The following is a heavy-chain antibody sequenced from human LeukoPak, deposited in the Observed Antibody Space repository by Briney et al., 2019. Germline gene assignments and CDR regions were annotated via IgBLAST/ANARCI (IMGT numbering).Heavy chain of an antibody. V-gene: IGHV1-18*04. Sequence: ASVKVSCKASGYTFTSYGISWVRQAPGQGLEWMGWISAYNGNTNYAQKPQGRVTMTTDTSTSTAYMELRSLRSDDTAVYYCARGVGYYDILTGYYRESYSDYWGQGTLVTVSS. D-gene: IGHD3-9*01. CDR1: GYTFTSYG. CDR2: ISAYNGNT. CDR3: ARGVGYYDILTGYYRESYSDY. J-gene: IGHJ4*02.